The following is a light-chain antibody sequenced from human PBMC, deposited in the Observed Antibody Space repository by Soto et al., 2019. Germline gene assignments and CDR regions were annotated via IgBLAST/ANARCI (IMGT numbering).Light chain of an antibody. CDR2: DAS. CDR3: QQRSDLVT. CDR1: QSVSSY. V-gene: IGKV3-11*01. Sequence: EIVLTQSPATLSLSPGERATLSCRASQSVSSYLAWYRQKPGQGPRLLIYDASNRATGIPGRFSGSGSGTDFTLTISSLEPEDSAVYYCQQRSDLVTFGGGTKVEIK. J-gene: IGKJ4*01.